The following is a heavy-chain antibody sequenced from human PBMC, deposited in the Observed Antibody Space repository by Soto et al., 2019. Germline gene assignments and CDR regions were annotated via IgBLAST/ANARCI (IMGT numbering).Heavy chain of an antibody. CDR3: AREVRYSYGYGLDY. Sequence: LRVSCAASGFTFSSYGMHWVRQAPGKGLEGVEVIWYDGSNKYYADSVKGRFTISRDNSKNTLYLQMNSLRAEDTAVFYSAREVRYSYGYGLDYWGQGTLVTVSS. D-gene: IGHD5-18*01. CDR2: IWYDGSNK. CDR1: GFTFSSYG. J-gene: IGHJ4*02. V-gene: IGHV3-33*08.